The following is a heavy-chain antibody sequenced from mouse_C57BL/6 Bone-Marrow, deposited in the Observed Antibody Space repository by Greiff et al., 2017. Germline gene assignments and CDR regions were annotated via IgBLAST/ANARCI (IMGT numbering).Heavy chain of an antibody. Sequence: QVQLQQPGAELVKPGASVKLSCKASGYTFTSYWMPWVKQRPGQGLEWIGMIHPNSGSTNYNEKFKSKATLTVDKSSSTAYMQLSSLTSEDSAVYYCAREKITTVVATDYWGQGTTLTVSS. V-gene: IGHV1-64*01. CDR3: AREKITTVVATDY. D-gene: IGHD1-1*01. CDR1: GYTFTSYW. J-gene: IGHJ2*01. CDR2: IHPNSGST.